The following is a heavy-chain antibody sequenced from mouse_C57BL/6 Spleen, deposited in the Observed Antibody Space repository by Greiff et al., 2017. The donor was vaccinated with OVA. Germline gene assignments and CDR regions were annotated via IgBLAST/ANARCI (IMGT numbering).Heavy chain of an antibody. CDR3: AKSCYSSSPDY. J-gene: IGHJ2*01. V-gene: IGHV5-17*03. CDR2: ISSGSSTI. Sequence: DVKLVESGGGLVKPGGSLKLSCAASGFTFSDYGMHWVRQAPEKGLEWVAYISSGSSTIYYADTVKGRFTISIDNAKNNLFMQMNSLMTEDTAMYYCAKSCYSSSPDYWGQGTTLTVSS. CDR1: GFTFSDYG. D-gene: IGHD1-1*01.